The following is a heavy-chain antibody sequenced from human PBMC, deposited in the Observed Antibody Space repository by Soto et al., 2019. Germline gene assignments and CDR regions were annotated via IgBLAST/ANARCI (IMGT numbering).Heavy chain of an antibody. CDR3: ARRDDSETFDI. J-gene: IGHJ3*02. Sequence: EVQLVESGGGLIQPGGSLRLICAASGLSVTANYMTWVRQAPGKGLEWLSIIYRGGGTYYADSLNGRAIISRDGSRNMVFVQMNSLPAEDPGVYYCARRDDSETFDIWGRGTVVNVSS. V-gene: IGHV3-53*01. D-gene: IGHD5-18*01. CDR2: IYRGGGT. CDR1: GLSVTANY.